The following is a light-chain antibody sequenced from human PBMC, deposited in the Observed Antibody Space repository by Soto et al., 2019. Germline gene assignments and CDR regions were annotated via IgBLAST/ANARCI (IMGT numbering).Light chain of an antibody. CDR2: DAS. CDR3: QQRSNWPLT. Sequence: EVVLTPFPATLFLSPGERATLSCRASQSVSSYLAWYQQKPGQAPRLLIYDASNRATGIPARFSGSGSGTDFTLTISSLEPEDFAVYYCQQRSNWPLTFGGGTKVDIK. J-gene: IGKJ4*01. V-gene: IGKV3-11*01. CDR1: QSVSSY.